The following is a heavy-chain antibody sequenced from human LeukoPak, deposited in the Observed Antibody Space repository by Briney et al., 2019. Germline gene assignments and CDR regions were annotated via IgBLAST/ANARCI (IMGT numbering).Heavy chain of an antibody. J-gene: IGHJ6*03. Sequence: GGSLRLSCAASGFTFSSYWMSWVRQAPGKGLEWVANIKQDGSEKYYVDSVRGRFTISRDNAKNSLYLQMNSLRAEDTAVYYCARVLRGGIPYYYYYMDVWGKGTTVTVSS. D-gene: IGHD3-10*01. V-gene: IGHV3-7*04. CDR2: IKQDGSEK. CDR3: ARVLRGGIPYYYYYMDV. CDR1: GFTFSSYW.